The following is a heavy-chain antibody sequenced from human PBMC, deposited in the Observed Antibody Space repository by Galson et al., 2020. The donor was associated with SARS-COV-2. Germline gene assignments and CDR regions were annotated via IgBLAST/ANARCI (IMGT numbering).Heavy chain of an antibody. CDR3: TRLGRDGYRFANADF. CDR2: LYHSGST. J-gene: IGHJ4*02. Sequence: SETLSLTCAVSGDSISNAYYWGWIRQPPGMGLEWIGALYHSGSTYYNPSLKSRVTIAVDTSKNQFSLRLSSVTAADTAVYYCTRLGRDGYRFANADFWDQGTLVTVSS. V-gene: IGHV4-38-2*01. D-gene: IGHD5-12*01. CDR1: GDSISNAYY.